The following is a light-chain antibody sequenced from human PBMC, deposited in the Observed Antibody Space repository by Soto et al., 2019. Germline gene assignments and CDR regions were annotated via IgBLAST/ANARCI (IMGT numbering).Light chain of an antibody. J-gene: IGKJ5*01. CDR1: HNINRY. CDR3: QQAASFPIT. CDR2: ASS. Sequence: DIQMTQSPSSLSASVGDRLTITCRASHNINRYLNWYQQKPGKAPKVLIYASSNLQSGVPSRFSGSGSGTDFTLTINGLQPEDFATYYCQQAASFPITFGQGTRLEIK. V-gene: IGKV1-39*01.